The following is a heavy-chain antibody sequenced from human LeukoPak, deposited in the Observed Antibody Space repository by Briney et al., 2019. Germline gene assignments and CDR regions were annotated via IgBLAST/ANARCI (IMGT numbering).Heavy chain of an antibody. D-gene: IGHD3-10*01. J-gene: IGHJ6*03. CDR1: GGSISSYY. CDR2: IYYSGST. Sequence: SETLSLTCTVSGGSISSYYWSWTRQPPGKGLEWIGYIYYSGSTNYNPSLKSRVTISVDSSKNQFSLKLRSVTAADTAVYYCARVTEYYGSGRRHNYYYYYMDVWGKGTTVTISS. V-gene: IGHV4-59*01. CDR3: ARVTEYYGSGRRHNYYYYYMDV.